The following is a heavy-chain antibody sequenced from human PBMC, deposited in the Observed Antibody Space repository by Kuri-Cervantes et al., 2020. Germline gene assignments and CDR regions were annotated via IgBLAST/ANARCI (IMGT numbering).Heavy chain of an antibody. CDR3: ARDLDTYYYDSSGLQYYYYYYMDV. CDR1: GFTFSSYS. Sequence: GGSLRLSCAASGFTFSSYSMNWVRQAPGKGLEWVSYISSSSTIYYADSVKGRFTISRDNAKNSLYLQMNSLRAEDTAVYYCARDLDTYYYDSSGLQYYYYYYMDVWGKGTTVTVSS. CDR2: ISSSSTI. V-gene: IGHV3-48*04. J-gene: IGHJ6*03. D-gene: IGHD3-22*01.